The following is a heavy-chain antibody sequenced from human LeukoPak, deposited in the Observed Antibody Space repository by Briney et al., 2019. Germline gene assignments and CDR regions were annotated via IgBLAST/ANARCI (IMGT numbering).Heavy chain of an antibody. CDR1: GFTFSRYP. CDR2: ISTDGRDI. J-gene: IGHJ4*02. V-gene: IGHV3-30*04. CDR3: ARDAQISAAAYYFDY. Sequence: GGSLRLSCAASGFTFSRYPMHWVRQAPGKGLEWVTVISTDGRDIKYADSVKGRFTISRDSSKNTLSLQMNSLRDDDTAVYYRARDAQISAAAYYFDYWGQGTLVTVSS. D-gene: IGHD6-13*01.